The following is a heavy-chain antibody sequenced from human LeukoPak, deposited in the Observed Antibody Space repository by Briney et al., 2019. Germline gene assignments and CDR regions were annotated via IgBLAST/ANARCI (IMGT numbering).Heavy chain of an antibody. Sequence: GGSLRLSCAASGFTFSSYWMSWVRQAPGKGLEWVANIKQDGSEKYYVDSVKGRFTISRDNAKNSLYLQMNSLRAEDTAVYYCARADYYDSSDPYYYYGMDVWGQETTVTVSS. CDR2: IKQDGSEK. J-gene: IGHJ6*02. CDR1: GFTFSSYW. V-gene: IGHV3-7*01. D-gene: IGHD3-22*01. CDR3: ARADYYDSSDPYYYYGMDV.